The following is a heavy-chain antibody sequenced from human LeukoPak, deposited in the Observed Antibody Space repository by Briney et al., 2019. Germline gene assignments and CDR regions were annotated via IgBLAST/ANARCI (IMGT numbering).Heavy chain of an antibody. D-gene: IGHD3-10*01. Sequence: GGSLRLSCAASGFTFSSYIMNWVRQAPGKGLEWVSSISSSSSYIYYADSVKGRFTISRDNAKNSLYLQMNSLRAEDTAVYYCASGSGSYYPNWFYPWGHGTLVTVSS. J-gene: IGHJ5*02. V-gene: IGHV3-21*01. CDR1: GFTFSSYI. CDR3: ASGSGSYYPNWFYP. CDR2: ISSSSSYI.